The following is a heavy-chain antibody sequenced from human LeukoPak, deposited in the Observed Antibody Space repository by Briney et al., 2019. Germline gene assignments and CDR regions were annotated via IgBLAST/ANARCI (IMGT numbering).Heavy chain of an antibody. CDR3: ARDGGYCRSTSCSPRFDP. CDR2: IYTSGST. CDR1: GGPISSYY. V-gene: IGHV4-4*07. D-gene: IGHD2-2*01. Sequence: AETLSLTCTVSGGPISSYYWSWIRQPAGKGLEWIGRIYTSGSTNYNPSLKSRVTMSVDTSKNQFSLKLSSVTAADTAVYYCARDGGYCRSTSCSPRFDPWGQRTLVTVSS. J-gene: IGHJ5*02.